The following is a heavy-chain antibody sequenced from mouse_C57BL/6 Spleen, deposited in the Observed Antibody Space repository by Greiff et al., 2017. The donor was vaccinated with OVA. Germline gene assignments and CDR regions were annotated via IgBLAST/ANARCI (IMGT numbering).Heavy chain of an antibody. J-gene: IGHJ1*03. CDR3: TSNLLLRYFDV. CDR1: GYTFTDYE. CDR2: IDPETGGT. D-gene: IGHD1-1*01. V-gene: IGHV1-15*01. Sequence: QVQLQQSGAELVRPGASVTLSCKASGYTFTDYEMHWVKQTPVHGLEWIGAIDPETGGTAYNQKFKGKAILTADKSSSTAYMELRSLTSEDSAVYYCTSNLLLRYFDVWGTGTTVTVSS.